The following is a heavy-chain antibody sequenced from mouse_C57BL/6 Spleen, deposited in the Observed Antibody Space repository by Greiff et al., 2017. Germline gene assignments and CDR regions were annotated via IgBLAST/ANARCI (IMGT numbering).Heavy chain of an antibody. D-gene: IGHD1-1*01. Sequence: EVMLVESGEGLVKPGGSLKLSCAASGFTFSSYAMSWVRQTPEKRLEWVAYISSGGDYIYYADTVKGRFTISRDNARNTLYLQMSSLKSEDTAMYYCTRGGTVVARAMDYWGQGTSVTVSS. J-gene: IGHJ4*01. CDR3: TRGGTVVARAMDY. CDR1: GFTFSSYA. CDR2: ISSGGDYI. V-gene: IGHV5-9-1*02.